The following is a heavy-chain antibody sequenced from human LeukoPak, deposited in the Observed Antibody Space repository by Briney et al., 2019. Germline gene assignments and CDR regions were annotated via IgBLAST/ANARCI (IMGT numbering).Heavy chain of an antibody. CDR1: GFTFSSYA. CDR3: ARESPLLWFGGRAKNPPFDY. J-gene: IGHJ4*02. V-gene: IGHV3-30-3*01. CDR2: ISYDGSNK. Sequence: GGSLRLSCAASGFTFSSYAMHWVRQAPGKGLEWVAVISYDGSNKYYADSVKGRFTISRDNSKNTLYLQMNSLRAEDTAVYYCARESPLLWFGGRAKNPPFDYWGQGTLVTVSS. D-gene: IGHD3-10*01.